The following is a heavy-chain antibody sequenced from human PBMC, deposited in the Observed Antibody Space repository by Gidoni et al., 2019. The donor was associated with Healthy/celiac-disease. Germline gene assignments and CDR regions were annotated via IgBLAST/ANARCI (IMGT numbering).Heavy chain of an antibody. CDR1: GWTWADYG. J-gene: IGHJ4*02. CDR3: SRGYCMSTSCYAGGSYYFDY. D-gene: IGHD2-2*01. Sequence: VQLVESGGGVVRPGGSLRLPGAASGWTWADYGVSWVRQAPGKGLECVSGINWNGCSTGSADSVNGRFTISRDNAKNSLYLQMNILRAEDTALYYCSRGYCMSTSCYAGGSYYFDYWGQGTLVTVSS. CDR2: INWNGCST. V-gene: IGHV3-20*04.